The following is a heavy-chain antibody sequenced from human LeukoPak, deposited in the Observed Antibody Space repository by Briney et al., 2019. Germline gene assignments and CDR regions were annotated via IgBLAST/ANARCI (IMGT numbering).Heavy chain of an antibody. Sequence: SQTLSLTCTVSSGSISSGSYYWSWIRQPAGKGLEWIGRIYTSGSTNYNPSLKSRVTISVDTSKNQFSLKLSSVTAADTAVYYCARDFTGSSGYYYPPEYYYYYYMDVWGKGTTVTVSS. CDR2: IYTSGST. V-gene: IGHV4-61*02. CDR1: SGSISSGSYY. D-gene: IGHD3-22*01. CDR3: ARDFTGSSGYYYPPEYYYYYYMDV. J-gene: IGHJ6*03.